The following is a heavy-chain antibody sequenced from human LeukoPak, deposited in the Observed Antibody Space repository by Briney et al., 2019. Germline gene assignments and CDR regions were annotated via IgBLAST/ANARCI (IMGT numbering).Heavy chain of an antibody. CDR2: INHSGST. D-gene: IGHD4-17*01. CDR3: AKEWGVDYGLRY. J-gene: IGHJ4*02. Sequence: SETLSLTCAVYGGSFSGYYWSWIRQPPGKGLEWIGEINHSGSTNYNPSLKSRVTISVDKSKNQFSLKLSSVTAADTAVYYCAKEWGVDYGLRYWGQGTLVTVSS. V-gene: IGHV4-34*01. CDR1: GGSFSGYY.